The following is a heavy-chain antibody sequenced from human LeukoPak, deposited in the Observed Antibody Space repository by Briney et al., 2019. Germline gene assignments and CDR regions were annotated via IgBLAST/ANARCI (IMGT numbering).Heavy chain of an antibody. CDR1: GGSISSYY. D-gene: IGHD3-3*01. CDR2: IYYSGST. Sequence: SETLSLTCTVSGGSISSYYWSWIRQPPGKGLEWIGYIYYSGSTNYNPSRKSRVTISVNKSKHQFSLKLSSVTAADTAVYYCARVFRNWFDPWGQGTLVTVSS. J-gene: IGHJ5*02. V-gene: IGHV4-59*01. CDR3: ARVFRNWFDP.